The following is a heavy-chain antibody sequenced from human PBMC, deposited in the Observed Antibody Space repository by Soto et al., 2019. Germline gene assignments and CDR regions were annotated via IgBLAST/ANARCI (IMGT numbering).Heavy chain of an antibody. D-gene: IGHD6-25*01. CDR1: GGTFSSYA. Sequence: SVKVSWKASGGTFSSYAISWGRKAPGQGLEWMGGIIPIFGTANYAQKFQGRVTITADESTSTAYMELSSLRSEDTAVYYCARDQVQKGYSTGLWAYYYYGMDVWGQGTTVTVSS. V-gene: IGHV1-69*13. CDR2: IIPIFGTA. J-gene: IGHJ6*02. CDR3: ARDQVQKGYSTGLWAYYYYGMDV.